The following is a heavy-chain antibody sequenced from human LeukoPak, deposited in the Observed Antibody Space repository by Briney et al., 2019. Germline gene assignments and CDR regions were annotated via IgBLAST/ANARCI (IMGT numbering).Heavy chain of an antibody. CDR3: ARLRLRGFYYYYYMDV. Sequence: SETLSLTRAVYGGSFRGYYWSWIRQPPGKGLEWIGEINHSGSTNYNPSLKSRVTISVDTSKNQFSLKLSSVTAADTAVYYCARLRLRGFYYYYYMDVWGKGTTVTISS. D-gene: IGHD4-17*01. CDR1: GGSFRGYY. J-gene: IGHJ6*03. CDR2: INHSGST. V-gene: IGHV4-34*01.